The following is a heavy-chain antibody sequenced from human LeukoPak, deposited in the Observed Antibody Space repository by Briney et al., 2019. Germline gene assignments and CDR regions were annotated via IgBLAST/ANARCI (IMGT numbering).Heavy chain of an antibody. CDR1: GFSLSTSGVG. D-gene: IGHD6-19*01. CDR3: AHRGQWLPNDAFDI. CDR2: IYWDDDK. J-gene: IGHJ3*02. Sequence: ESGPTLVKPTQTLTLTCTFSGFSLSTSGVGVGWIRQPPGKALEWLALIYWDDDKRYSPSLKSRLTITKDTSKNQVVLTMTNMDPVDTATYYCAHRGQWLPNDAFDIWGQGTMVTVSS. V-gene: IGHV2-5*02.